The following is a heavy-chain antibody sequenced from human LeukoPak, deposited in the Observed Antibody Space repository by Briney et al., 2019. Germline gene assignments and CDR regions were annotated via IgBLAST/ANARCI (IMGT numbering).Heavy chain of an antibody. V-gene: IGHV3-11*04. Sequence: GGSLRLSCAASGFTFSDYYMSWICQAPGKGLEWVSYISSSGSTIYYADSVKGRFTISRDNAKNSLYLQMNSLRAEDTAVYYCARDPLDYGSGSYYMDVWGKGTTVTVSS. CDR2: ISSSGSTI. J-gene: IGHJ6*03. CDR3: ARDPLDYGSGSYYMDV. CDR1: GFTFSDYY. D-gene: IGHD3-10*01.